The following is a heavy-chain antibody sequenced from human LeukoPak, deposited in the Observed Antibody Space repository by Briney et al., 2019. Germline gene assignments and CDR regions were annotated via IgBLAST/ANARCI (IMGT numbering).Heavy chain of an antibody. CDR3: ARSRYYYDSSGPYHI. CDR2: INHSGST. V-gene: IGHV4-34*01. CDR1: GGSFSGYY. J-gene: IGHJ3*02. D-gene: IGHD3-22*01. Sequence: PSETLSLTCAVYGGSFSGYYWNWIRQPPGKGLEWLGEINHSGSTNYNPSLKSRVTISVDTSKNQFSLKLSSVTAADTAVYYCARSRYYYDSSGPYHIWGQGTMVTVSS.